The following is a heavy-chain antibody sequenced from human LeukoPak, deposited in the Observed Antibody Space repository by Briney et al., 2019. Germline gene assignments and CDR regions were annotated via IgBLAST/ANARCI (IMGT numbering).Heavy chain of an antibody. J-gene: IGHJ4*02. D-gene: IGHD3-22*01. Sequence: ASVKVSCKASGGTFSSYAISWVRQAPGHGLEWMGGIIPIFGTAKYAQKFQGKVTISADGSTSTAYKELSSLRSEDTAVYYCAQHFYDSSGYSPAFDYWGQGTLITVSS. V-gene: IGHV1-69*13. CDR1: GGTFSSYA. CDR3: AQHFYDSSGYSPAFDY. CDR2: IIPIFGTA.